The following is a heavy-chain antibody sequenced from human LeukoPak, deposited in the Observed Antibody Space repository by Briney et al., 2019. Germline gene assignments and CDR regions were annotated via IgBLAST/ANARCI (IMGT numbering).Heavy chain of an antibody. CDR1: GFTFSDYY. V-gene: IGHV3-11*01. CDR2: ISSSGSTI. J-gene: IGHJ5*02. CDR3: ARDRDYSKGNWFDP. D-gene: IGHD4-11*01. Sequence: GSLRLSCAASGFTFSDYYMSWIRQAPGKGLEWVSYISSSGSTIYYADSVKGRFTISRDNAKNSLYLQMNSLRAEDTAVYYCARDRDYSKGNWFDPWGQGTLVTVSS.